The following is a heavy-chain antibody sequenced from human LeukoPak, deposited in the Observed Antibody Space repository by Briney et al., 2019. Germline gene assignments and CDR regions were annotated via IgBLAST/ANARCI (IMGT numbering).Heavy chain of an antibody. CDR1: LFSFTTCW. Sequence: GGSLRLSCAPSLFSFTTCWMCSVCQAPGEGREWGANIKLDGSEKYYVDSVKGRFSISRDNTKNSLYLQMNSLRTEDTAVYYCAREGESGKYGYYYDYWGQGTLVTVSS. CDR2: IKLDGSEK. D-gene: IGHD1-26*01. CDR3: AREGESGKYGYYYDY. V-gene: IGHV3-7*04. J-gene: IGHJ4*02.